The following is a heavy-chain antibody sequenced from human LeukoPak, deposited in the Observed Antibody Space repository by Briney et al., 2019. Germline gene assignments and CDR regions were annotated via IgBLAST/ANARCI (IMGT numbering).Heavy chain of an antibody. J-gene: IGHJ6*02. V-gene: IGHV3-33*01. CDR1: GFTFSSYG. Sequence: GGSLRLSCAASGFTFSSYGMHWVRQAPGKGLEGVAVIWYDGSNKYYADSVKGRFTIYRDNSKNTLYLQMNRLRGEDTAVYYCARVFEVRGYYYSYGMDVWGQGTTVTVSS. D-gene: IGHD3-10*01. CDR3: ARVFEVRGYYYSYGMDV. CDR2: IWYDGSNK.